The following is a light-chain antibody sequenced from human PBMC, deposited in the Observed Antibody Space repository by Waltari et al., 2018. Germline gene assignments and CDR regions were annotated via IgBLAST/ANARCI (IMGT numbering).Light chain of an antibody. CDR1: SSDVGVYNY. V-gene: IGLV2-14*03. Sequence: QSALTQPASVSGSPGQSITISCTCTSSDVGVYNYASWFQQHPDKAPTLLIFDVTNRPSGVSNRFSGSKSGNTASLTISGLQAEDETDYYCSSYTSRATWVFGGGTRLAVL. CDR3: SSYTSRATWV. CDR2: DVT. J-gene: IGLJ3*02.